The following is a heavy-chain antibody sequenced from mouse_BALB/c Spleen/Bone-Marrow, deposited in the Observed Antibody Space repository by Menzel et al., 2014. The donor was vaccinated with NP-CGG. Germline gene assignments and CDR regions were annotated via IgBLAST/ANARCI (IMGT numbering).Heavy chain of an antibody. CDR2: INPSNGGT. J-gene: IGHJ3*01. D-gene: IGHD2-1*01. CDR1: GYTFTSYY. CDR3: TRSNGNWFAY. Sequence: VQLQQSGAELVKPGASVKLSCKASGYTFTSYYTYWVKQRPGQGLEWIGEINPSNGGTNFNEKFKNKATLTVDKSSSTAYMQLSSLIFEDSAVYYCTRSNGNWFAYWGQGTLVTVSA. V-gene: IGHV1S81*02.